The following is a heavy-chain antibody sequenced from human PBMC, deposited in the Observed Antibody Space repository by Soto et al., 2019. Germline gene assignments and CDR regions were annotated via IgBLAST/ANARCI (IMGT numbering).Heavy chain of an antibody. V-gene: IGHV4-61*01. CDR3: PGDWGPYWFDP. J-gene: IGHJ5*02. D-gene: IGHD7-27*01. Sequence: PSETLSLTCTVSGTSLNSGTNYWNWFRQPPGKALEWIGYIYGSGNTKYNPSLKSRVTISQDTSKNQVSLKMNSVTATDTAMYYCPGDWGPYWFDPWGQGSLVTVSS. CDR2: IYGSGNT. CDR1: GTSLNSGTNY.